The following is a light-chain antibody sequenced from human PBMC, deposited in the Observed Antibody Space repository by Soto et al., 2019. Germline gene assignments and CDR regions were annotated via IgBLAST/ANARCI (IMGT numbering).Light chain of an antibody. CDR2: DVS. J-gene: IGLJ1*01. CDR1: SSDVGGYNY. V-gene: IGLV2-14*01. CDR3: SSYTSSSIS. Sequence: QSALTQPDSVSGSPGQSITISCTGTSSDVGGYNYVSWYQQHPGKAPKLMIYDVSNRPSGVSNRFSGSKSGNTASLTISGLQAEDVADYYCSSYTSSSISFGTGTKVTVL.